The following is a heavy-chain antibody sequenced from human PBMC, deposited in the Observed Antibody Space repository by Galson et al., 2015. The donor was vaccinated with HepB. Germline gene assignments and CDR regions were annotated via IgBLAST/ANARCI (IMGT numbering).Heavy chain of an antibody. CDR2: IYYSGNT. CDR1: GGSISSYY. V-gene: IGHV4-59*01. CDR3: ARDVDYGGNRYFDY. Sequence: TLSLTCTVSGGSISSYYWSWIRQPPGKGLEWIGYIYYSGNTNYNPSLKSRVTISVDTSKNQFSLKLSSVTAADTAVYYCARDVDYGGNRYFDYWAREPWSPSPQ. D-gene: IGHD4-23*01. J-gene: IGHJ4*02.